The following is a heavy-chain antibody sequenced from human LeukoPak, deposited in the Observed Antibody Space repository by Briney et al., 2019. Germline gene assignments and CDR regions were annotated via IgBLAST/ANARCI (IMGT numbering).Heavy chain of an antibody. D-gene: IGHD6-13*01. CDR2: ISSSSSYI. CDR1: GFTFSSYS. V-gene: IGHV3-21*01. Sequence: GGSLRLSCAASGFTFSSYSMNWVRQAPGKGLEWVSSISSSSSYIYYADSVKGRFTISRDNAKNSLYLQMNSLRAEDTAVYYCARATKYISSWYYFDYWGQGTLVTVSS. CDR3: ARATKYISSWYYFDY. J-gene: IGHJ4*02.